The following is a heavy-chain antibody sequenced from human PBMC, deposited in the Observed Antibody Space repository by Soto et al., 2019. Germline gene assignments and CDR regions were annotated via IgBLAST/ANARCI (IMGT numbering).Heavy chain of an antibody. CDR2: INPNSGGT. V-gene: IGHV1-2*02. D-gene: IGHD3-3*01. Sequence: VFLVQSGAEVKRPGASVKVSCKASGYIFSAYSMHWVRQAPGQGLEWMGWINPNSGGTKYAQRFQGRVTMTRDTSTSTVYMELSGLRSDDTAVYYCAADGVVLDFWNPSWFDPWGQGTLVTVSS. J-gene: IGHJ5*02. CDR1: GYIFSAYS. CDR3: AADGVVLDFWNPSWFDP.